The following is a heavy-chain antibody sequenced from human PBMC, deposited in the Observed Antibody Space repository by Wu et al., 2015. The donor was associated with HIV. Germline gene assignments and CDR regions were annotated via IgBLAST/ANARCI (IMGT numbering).Heavy chain of an antibody. Sequence: QVQLVQSGAEVKKPGSSVKVSCKASGGTFSSYAISWVRQAPGQGLEWMGGIIPIFGTANYAQKFQGRVTITTDESTSTAYMELSSLRSEDTAVYYCARVRDHPYSSRGXAFDIWGQGTNGHRLF. CDR3: ARVRDHPYSSRGXAFDI. V-gene: IGHV1-69*05. D-gene: IGHD6-13*01. J-gene: IGHJ3*02. CDR1: GGTFSSYA. CDR2: IIPIFGTA.